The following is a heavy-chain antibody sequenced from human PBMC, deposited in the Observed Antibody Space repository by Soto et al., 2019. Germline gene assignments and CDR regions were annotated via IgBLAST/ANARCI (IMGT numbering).Heavy chain of an antibody. D-gene: IGHD1-26*01. CDR2: IWYDASNK. V-gene: IGHV3-33*01. Sequence: VQLVESGGGVVQPGRSLRLSCAASGFTFRTYGMCWVRQAPGKGLEWVAVIWYDASNKYYADSVKGRFTISRDNSENTLYLQMNRLRAEDTAVYYCARGRVDGGELDLWGQGTRVTVSS. CDR3: ARGRVDGGELDL. CDR1: GFTFRTYG. J-gene: IGHJ4*02.